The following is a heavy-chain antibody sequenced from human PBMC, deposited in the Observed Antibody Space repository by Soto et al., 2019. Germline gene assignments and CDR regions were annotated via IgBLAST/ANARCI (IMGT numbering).Heavy chain of an antibody. V-gene: IGHV4-34*01. CDR3: HVTIFGPGGRHYYYYYGMDV. Sequence: SETLSLTCAVYGGSFSGYYWSWIRQPPGKGLEWIGEINHSGSTNYNPSLKSRVTISVDTSKNQFSLKLSSVTAEDTAVYYCHVTIFGPGGRHYYYYYGMDVWGQGTTVTVSS. CDR1: GGSFSGYY. D-gene: IGHD3-3*01. J-gene: IGHJ6*02. CDR2: INHSGST.